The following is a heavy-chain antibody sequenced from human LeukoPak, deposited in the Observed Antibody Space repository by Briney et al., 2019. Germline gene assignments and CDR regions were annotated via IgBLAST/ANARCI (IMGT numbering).Heavy chain of an antibody. Sequence: ASETLSLTCAVYGGSFSGYYWSWIRQPPGKGLEWIGEINHSGSTNYNPSLKSRVTISVDTSKNQFSLKLSSVTAADTAVYYCASGCSSTSWYMEPVGSYYFDYWGQGTLVTVSS. J-gene: IGHJ4*02. D-gene: IGHD2-2*02. V-gene: IGHV4-34*01. CDR2: INHSGST. CDR3: ASGCSSTSWYMEPVGSYYFDY. CDR1: GGSFSGYY.